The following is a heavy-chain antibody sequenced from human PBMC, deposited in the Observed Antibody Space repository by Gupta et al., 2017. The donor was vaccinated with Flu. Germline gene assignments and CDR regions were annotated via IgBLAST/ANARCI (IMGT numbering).Heavy chain of an antibody. D-gene: IGHD2-2*01. CDR2: ISSSGSNI. CDR3: ARDHLVVVPSISTSSYYGMDV. CDR1: GFTFSAYE. J-gene: IGHJ6*02. Sequence: EVQLVESGGGLVRPGGSLRLSCAASGFTFSAYEMHWVRQAPGKGLECVSYISSSGSNIFYADSVMGRFTIYRDNAKTSLYLQMSSLRAEDTAVYYCARDHLVVVPSISTSSYYGMDVWGQGTTVTVSS. V-gene: IGHV3-48*03.